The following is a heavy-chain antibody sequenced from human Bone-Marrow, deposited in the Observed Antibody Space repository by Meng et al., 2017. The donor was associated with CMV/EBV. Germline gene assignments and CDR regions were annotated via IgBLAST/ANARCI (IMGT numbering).Heavy chain of an antibody. Sequence: ASVKVSCKASGYTFTGYYMHWVRQAPGQGLEWMGWINPNSGGTNYAQKFQGRVTMTRDTSISTAYMELSRLRSDDTAVYYCARGADTLGYCSSTSCPLGYWGQGTLVTVSS. D-gene: IGHD2-2*01. CDR1: GYTFTGYY. CDR2: INPNSGGT. V-gene: IGHV1-2*02. J-gene: IGHJ4*02. CDR3: ARGADTLGYCSSTSCPLGY.